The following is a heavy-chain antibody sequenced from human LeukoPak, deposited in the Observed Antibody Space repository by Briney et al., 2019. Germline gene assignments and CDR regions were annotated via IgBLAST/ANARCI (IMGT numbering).Heavy chain of an antibody. CDR3: ARAVVVPAAMINYYYYGMDV. CDR1: GYTFTGYY. CDR2: INPNSGGT. D-gene: IGHD2-2*01. V-gene: IGHV1-2*02. Sequence: ASVKVSCKASGYTFTGYYMHWVRQAPGQGLEWMGWINPNSGGTNYAQKFQGRVTMTRDTSISTAYMERSRLRSDDTAVYYCARAVVVPAAMINYYYYGMDVWGQGTTVTVSS. J-gene: IGHJ6*02.